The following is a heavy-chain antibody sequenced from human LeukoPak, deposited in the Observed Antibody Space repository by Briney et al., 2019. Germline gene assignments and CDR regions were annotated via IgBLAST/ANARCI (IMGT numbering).Heavy chain of an antibody. J-gene: IGHJ4*02. Sequence: GGSLRLSCAASGFTFSSFWMSWVRQAPGKGLEWVAYINQDGSEKNYVGSVKGRVTISRDNAETSLYLHMNGLGAEDTAVYYCTRYDIDSGGWYYFDYWGQGTLVTVSS. CDR2: INQDGSEK. CDR3: TRYDIDSGGWYYFDY. D-gene: IGHD6-19*01. CDR1: GFTFSSFW. V-gene: IGHV3-7*04.